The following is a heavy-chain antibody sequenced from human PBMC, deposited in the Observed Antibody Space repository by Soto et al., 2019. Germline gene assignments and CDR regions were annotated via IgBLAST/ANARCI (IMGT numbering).Heavy chain of an antibody. V-gene: IGHV3-74*01. CDR1: GFTFSSYW. CDR2: INSDGSST. J-gene: IGHJ4*02. D-gene: IGHD3-3*01. CDR3: ARGIRGYYGSDY. Sequence: EVQLVESGGGLVRPGGSLRLSCAASGFTFSSYWMHWVRQAPGKGLVWVSRINSDGSSTFYADSVKARFTISRDNAKNVLYLQINSLRGEDTAVYYCARGIRGYYGSDYWGQGTLVTVSS.